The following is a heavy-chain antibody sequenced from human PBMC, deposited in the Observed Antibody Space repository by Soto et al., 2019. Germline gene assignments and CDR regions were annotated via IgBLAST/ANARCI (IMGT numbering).Heavy chain of an antibody. V-gene: IGHV1-8*01. J-gene: IGHJ4*02. D-gene: IGHD2-2*01. Sequence: ASVKVSCKASGYTFTSYTINWVRQATGEGLEWMGWMNPNSGNTGYAQKFQGRVTMTRNTSISTAYMELSSLRSEDTAVYHCAKSLSAIPGDSWGQGTLVTVSS. CDR2: MNPNSGNT. CDR3: AKSLSAIPGDS. CDR1: GYTFTSYT.